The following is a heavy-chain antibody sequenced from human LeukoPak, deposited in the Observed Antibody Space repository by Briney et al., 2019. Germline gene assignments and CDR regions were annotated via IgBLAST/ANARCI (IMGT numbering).Heavy chain of an antibody. CDR1: GGSITSDVHY. CDR3: ARGTKSPRTTVLTSFWYFDL. J-gene: IGHJ2*01. CDR2: VHTTGSL. V-gene: IGHV4-61*02. Sequence: PSETLSLTCTVSGGSITSDVHYWNWIRQSAEKGLEWIGRVHTTGSLDYNPSLKSRVTISIDTSSNHFSLMMDSVTTTDTAVYYCARGTKSPRTTVLTSFWYFDLWGRGTLVTVSS. D-gene: IGHD4-17*01.